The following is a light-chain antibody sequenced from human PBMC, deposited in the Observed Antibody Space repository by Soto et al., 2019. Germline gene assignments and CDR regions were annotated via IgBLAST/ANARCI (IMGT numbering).Light chain of an antibody. Sequence: DIQMTQPPSSLSASVRDRVTITCRASQGISNYLAWYQQKPGKVPKLLIYAASTLQSGVPSRFSGSGSVTDFTPTIICHQPEDVATYYCQKYDSAPRTFGQGTKAEIK. J-gene: IGKJ1*01. V-gene: IGKV1-27*01. CDR2: AAS. CDR1: QGISNY. CDR3: QKYDSAPRT.